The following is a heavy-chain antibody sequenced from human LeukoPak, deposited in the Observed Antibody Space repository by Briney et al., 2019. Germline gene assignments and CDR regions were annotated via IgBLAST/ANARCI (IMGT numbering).Heavy chain of an antibody. J-gene: IGHJ4*02. Sequence: PSETLSLTCSVSGGSISGTTYYWAWIRQPPGTGLEWIGSVYYSGSTSYSPSLKRRVTISVDTSKNQFSLRLSSVTAADTAVYYCARNVSAGYFDYWGQGTLVTVSS. V-gene: IGHV4-39*01. CDR2: VYYSGST. CDR3: ARNVSAGYFDY. CDR1: GGSISGTTYY. D-gene: IGHD2-8*01.